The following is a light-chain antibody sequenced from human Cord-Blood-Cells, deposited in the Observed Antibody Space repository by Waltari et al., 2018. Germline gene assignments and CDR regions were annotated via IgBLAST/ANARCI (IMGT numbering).Light chain of an antibody. V-gene: IGKV3-15*01. CDR2: GAS. CDR3: QQYNNWPPLT. Sequence: EIVMTQSPPTLSVSPGERATLSGRASPSVNSNLAWYQQKPGQAPRLLIYGASTRATGIPARFSGSGSGTEFTLTISSLQSEDFAVYYCQQYNNWPPLTFGGGTKVEIK. J-gene: IGKJ4*01. CDR1: PSVNSN.